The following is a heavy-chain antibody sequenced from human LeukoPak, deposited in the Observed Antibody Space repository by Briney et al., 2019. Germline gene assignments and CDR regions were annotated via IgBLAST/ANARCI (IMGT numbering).Heavy chain of an antibody. J-gene: IGHJ4*02. CDR1: GFTVSSNY. CDR2: FYTGGST. V-gene: IGHV3-53*01. CDR3: ARVFSYGGLYFDY. D-gene: IGHD4-23*01. Sequence: GGSLRLSCAASGFTVSSNYMTWVRQAPGKGLEWVSVFYTGGSTYYADSVKGRFTISRDNSKNTLYLQMHSLRAEDTAVYYCARVFSYGGLYFDYWGQGTLVTVSS.